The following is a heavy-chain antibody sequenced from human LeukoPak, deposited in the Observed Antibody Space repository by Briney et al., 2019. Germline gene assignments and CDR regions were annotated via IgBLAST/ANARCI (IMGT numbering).Heavy chain of an antibody. Sequence: SETLSLTCTVSGGSISSYYWSWIRQPPGKGLEWSGDIYYSGSTNYNPSLKSRVTISVDTSKNQFSLKLNSVTAADTAMYYCARHGASSPFDYWGQGTLVTVSS. V-gene: IGHV4-59*01. CDR2: IYYSGST. D-gene: IGHD6-13*01. CDR3: ARHGASSPFDY. CDR1: GGSISSYY. J-gene: IGHJ4*02.